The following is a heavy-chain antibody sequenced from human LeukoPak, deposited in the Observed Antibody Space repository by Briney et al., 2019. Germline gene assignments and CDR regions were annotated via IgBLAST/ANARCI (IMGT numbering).Heavy chain of an antibody. V-gene: IGHV1-69*04. CDR2: IIPILGIG. CDR3: ARDRSITMVNDAFDI. D-gene: IGHD3-10*01. Sequence: ASVKVSCKASGGTFSSYAISWVRQAPGQGLEWMGRIIPILGIGNYAQKFQGRVTITADKSTSTAYMELSSLRSEDTAVYYCARDRSITMVNDAFDIWGQGTMVTVSS. CDR1: GGTFSSYA. J-gene: IGHJ3*02.